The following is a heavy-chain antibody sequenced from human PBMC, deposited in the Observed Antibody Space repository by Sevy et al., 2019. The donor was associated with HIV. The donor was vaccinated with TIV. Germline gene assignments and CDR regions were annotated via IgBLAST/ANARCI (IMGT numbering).Heavy chain of an antibody. CDR2: ISWSSGNI. D-gene: IGHD1-26*01. Sequence: GGSLRLSCAASGFTFDDYTMNWVRQAPGKGLEWFSGISWSSGNIAYADSVEGRFTISRDNAKNSLYLQMNSLRVEDTALYYCVKDRSGSYSFDYWGQGTLVTVSS. CDR3: VKDRSGSYSFDY. V-gene: IGHV3-9*01. CDR1: GFTFDDYT. J-gene: IGHJ4*02.